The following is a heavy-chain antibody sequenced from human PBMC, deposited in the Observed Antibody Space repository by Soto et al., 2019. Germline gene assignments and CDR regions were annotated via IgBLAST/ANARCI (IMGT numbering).Heavy chain of an antibody. J-gene: IGHJ6*02. D-gene: IGHD4-17*01. CDR2: IYYSGIT. V-gene: IGHV4-31*03. Sequence: QVRLEESGPGLVKPSETLSLICSVSGGSVNNADYFWSWIRHHPENGLEWIGYIYYSGITRYNPSFKTRATLSIDTSKHQLSLRLNSVTVADTAVYFCARDADYGGSRGGMDVWGRGTTVTVSS. CDR1: GGSVNNADYF. CDR3: ARDADYGGSRGGMDV.